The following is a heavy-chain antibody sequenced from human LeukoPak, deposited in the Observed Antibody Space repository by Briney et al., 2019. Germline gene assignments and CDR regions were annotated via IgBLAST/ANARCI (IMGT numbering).Heavy chain of an antibody. CDR2: ISWKSGSI. J-gene: IGHJ6*02. Sequence: GRSLRLSCGASGFTFDDYAMHWVRQAPGKGLEWVSGISWKSGSIGYADSVKGRSTISRDNAKNSLYLQMNSLRAEDTALDYCAKDGDCSSTSCRKVPYYYGMDVWGQGTTVTVSS. D-gene: IGHD2-2*01. CDR1: GFTFDDYA. CDR3: AKDGDCSSTSCRKVPYYYGMDV. V-gene: IGHV3-9*01.